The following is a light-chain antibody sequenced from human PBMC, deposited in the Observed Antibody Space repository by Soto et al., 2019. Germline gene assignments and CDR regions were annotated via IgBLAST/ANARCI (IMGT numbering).Light chain of an antibody. CDR2: STS. CDR3: QSLNPYLIS. J-gene: IGKJ1*01. Sequence: IQFTGSPCFLSASVGVIVTITCRASQGISGYLAWYQQTPGKVPKLLIYSTSTLQSGVPSRFSGSASGTEFTLTISSLQPEDFATYYCQSLNPYLISFGQGTKVDI. V-gene: IGKV1-9*01. CDR1: QGISGY.